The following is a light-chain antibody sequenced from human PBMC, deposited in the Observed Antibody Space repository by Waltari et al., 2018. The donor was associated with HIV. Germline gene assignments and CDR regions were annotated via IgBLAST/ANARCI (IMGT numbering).Light chain of an antibody. CDR2: DVS. V-gene: IGLV2-14*01. CDR1: SSDIGTSNY. Sequence: QSALTQPASVSGSPGQSLTISCTGPSSDIGTSNYVSWYQQHPGKAPKLMIYDVSNRPSGVSNRFSGSKSGNTASLTISGLQAEDEADYYCSSYTSSSTPVVFGGGTKLTVL. J-gene: IGLJ2*01. CDR3: SSYTSSSTPVV.